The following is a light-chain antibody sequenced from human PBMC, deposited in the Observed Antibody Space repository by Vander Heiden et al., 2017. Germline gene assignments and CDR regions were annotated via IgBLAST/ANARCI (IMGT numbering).Light chain of an antibody. CDR3: QSYDSSNHWV. J-gene: IGLJ3*02. CDR1: SGSIASNY. CDR2: EEN. Sequence: NFMLTQPHSVSESPGDTVTIPCTRSSGSIASNYVQWYQQRPGSSPTTVIYEENQRPSGVPDRFSGSIDISSNSASLTISGLKTEDEADYYCQSYDSSNHWVFGGGTKLTVL. V-gene: IGLV6-57*01.